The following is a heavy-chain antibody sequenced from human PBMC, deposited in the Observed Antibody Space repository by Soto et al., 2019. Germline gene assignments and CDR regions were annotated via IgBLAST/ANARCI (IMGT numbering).Heavy chain of an antibody. CDR2: VSSTSSYI. Sequence: GSLRLSCAASGFTFNSYNMNGVRQAPGKGLEWVSFVSSTSSYIYYADSVKGRFTISRDNAKNSLYLQMHSLRAEDTAVYFCVRDSYGTLYDYWGQGTLVTVYS. CDR1: GFTFNSYN. J-gene: IGHJ4*02. CDR3: VRDSYGTLYDY. V-gene: IGHV3-21*01. D-gene: IGHD5-18*01.